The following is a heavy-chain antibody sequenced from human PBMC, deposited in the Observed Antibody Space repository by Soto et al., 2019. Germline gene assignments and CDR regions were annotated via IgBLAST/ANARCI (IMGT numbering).Heavy chain of an antibody. CDR3: ASAAPLVAATTYYYYGMDA. J-gene: IGHJ6*02. V-gene: IGHV4-59*01. D-gene: IGHD2-15*01. CDR1: GGSISSYY. CDR2: IYYSGST. Sequence: PSETLSLTCTVSGGSISSYYWSWIRQPPGKGLEWIGYIYYSGSTNYNPSLKSRVTISVDTSKNQFSLKLSSVTAADAAVYYCASAAPLVAATTYYYYGMDAWGQGTTVTVSS.